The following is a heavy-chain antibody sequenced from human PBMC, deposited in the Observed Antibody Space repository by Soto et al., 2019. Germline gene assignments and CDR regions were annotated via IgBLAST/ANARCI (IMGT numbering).Heavy chain of an antibody. V-gene: IGHV3-33*01. CDR2: IWYDGSNK. CDR3: ARALGVYCGGDCALDY. Sequence: QVQLVESGGGVVQPGRSLRLSCEASGFTFSSYGMHWVRQAPGKGLEWVAVIWYDGSNKYYADSVKGRFTISRDNSKNTLYLQMNSLRAEDTAVYYCARALGVYCGGDCALDYWGQGTLVTVSS. CDR1: GFTFSSYG. J-gene: IGHJ4*02. D-gene: IGHD2-21*02.